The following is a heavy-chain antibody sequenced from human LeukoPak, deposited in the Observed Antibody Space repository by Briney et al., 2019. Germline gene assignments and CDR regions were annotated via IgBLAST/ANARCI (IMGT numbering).Heavy chain of an antibody. Sequence: GASVKVSCKASGGTFSSYAISWVRQAPGQGLEWMGGIIPIFGTANYAQKFQGRVTITADKSTSTAYMELSSLRSEDTAVYYCARVPQTTQHFYYYYYYMDVWGKGTTVTVSS. CDR1: GGTFSSYA. V-gene: IGHV1-69*06. CDR2: IIPIFGTA. CDR3: ARVPQTTQHFYYYYYYMDV. D-gene: IGHD1-7*01. J-gene: IGHJ6*03.